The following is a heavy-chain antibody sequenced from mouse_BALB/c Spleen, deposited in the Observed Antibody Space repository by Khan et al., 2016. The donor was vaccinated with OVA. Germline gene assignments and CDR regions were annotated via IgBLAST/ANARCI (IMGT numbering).Heavy chain of an antibody. V-gene: IGHV1-77*01. Sequence: QVQLQQSGPELVKPGASLKVSCKASGYTFTDYIIGWVKQSTRQGLEWIGDIFPGSDTPYYNEKFKDKATLTVAKSANTAYMQLSSLTSEDSAVYCCARGGYSAFADWGLGTLVTVSA. CDR2: IFPGSDTP. J-gene: IGHJ3*01. CDR3: ARGGYSAFAD. CDR1: GYTFTDYI. D-gene: IGHD2-14*01.